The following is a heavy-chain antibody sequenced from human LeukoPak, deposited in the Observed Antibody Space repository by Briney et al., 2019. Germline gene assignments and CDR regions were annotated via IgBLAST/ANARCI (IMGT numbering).Heavy chain of an antibody. V-gene: IGHV1-2*06. Sequence: ASVNVSCKASGYTFSDYYMHWVRQAPGQGLEWMGRINPNSGDTNYAQKFQGRVTMTRDTSINTAYMELSRLGSDDTAVYYCARSSYYDRSEGAMDVWGQGTTVTISS. CDR1: GYTFSDYY. D-gene: IGHD3-22*01. J-gene: IGHJ6*02. CDR3: ARSSYYDRSEGAMDV. CDR2: INPNSGDT.